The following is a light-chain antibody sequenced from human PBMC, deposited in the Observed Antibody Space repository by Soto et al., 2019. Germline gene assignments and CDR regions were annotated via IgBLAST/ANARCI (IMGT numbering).Light chain of an antibody. CDR2: GNN. CDR3: QSYDSSLNGYV. CDR1: SSNIGAGYG. J-gene: IGLJ1*01. Sequence: QSVLAQPPSVSGAPGQRVSISCTGSSSNIGAGYGVHWYHQLPGTAPKLLIFGNNNRPSGVPDRFSGSKSGTSASLGITGLQAEHEADSYCQSYDSSLNGYVFGPGTKVTVL. V-gene: IGLV1-40*01.